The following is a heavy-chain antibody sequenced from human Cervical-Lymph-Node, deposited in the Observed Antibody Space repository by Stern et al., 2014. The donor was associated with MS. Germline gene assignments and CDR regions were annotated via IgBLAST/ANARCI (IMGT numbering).Heavy chain of an antibody. J-gene: IGHJ4*02. CDR2: INPNSGAT. CDR1: GYTFTGYL. CDR3: AKDADSSSVFYFDS. D-gene: IGHD6-6*01. Sequence: QVQLVQSGAEVKKPGASMKVSCKASGYTFTGYLMHWVRQAPGQGLEWMGWINPNSGATHYSKKLQGWVTLTRDTSISTVFMELSRLKSDDTAVYYCAKDADSSSVFYFDSWGQGTLVTVSS. V-gene: IGHV1-2*04.